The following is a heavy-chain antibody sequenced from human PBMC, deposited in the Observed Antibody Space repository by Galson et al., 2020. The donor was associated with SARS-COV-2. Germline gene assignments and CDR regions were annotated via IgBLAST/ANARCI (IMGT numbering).Heavy chain of an antibody. V-gene: IGHV3-30-3*02. D-gene: IGHD5-12*01. CDR1: AFTFSSYA. CDR3: AKRGGLPTXRXXXXXP. CDR2: ISFDGNNT. Sequence: GESLKISCAASAFTFSSYAMHWVRQAPGKGLEWVALISFDGNNTFYADSVKGRFTISRDNSKNTLYLEMNSLRAEDTAVYYCAKRGGLPTXRXXXXXPWXQGTLVTVSS. J-gene: IGHJ5*02.